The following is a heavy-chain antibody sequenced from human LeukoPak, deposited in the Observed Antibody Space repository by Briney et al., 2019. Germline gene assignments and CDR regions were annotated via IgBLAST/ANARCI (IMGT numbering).Heavy chain of an antibody. CDR2: IYYSGST. CDR1: GGSFSGYY. J-gene: IGHJ3*02. Sequence: SETLSLTCAVYGGSFSGYYWSWIRQPPGKGLEWIGYIYYSGSTNYNPSLKSRVTISVDTSKNQFSLKLSSVTAADTAVYYCARGTYCSSTSCYGVSYAFGIWGQGTMVTVSS. V-gene: IGHV4-59*01. CDR3: ARGTYCSSTSCYGVSYAFGI. D-gene: IGHD2-2*01.